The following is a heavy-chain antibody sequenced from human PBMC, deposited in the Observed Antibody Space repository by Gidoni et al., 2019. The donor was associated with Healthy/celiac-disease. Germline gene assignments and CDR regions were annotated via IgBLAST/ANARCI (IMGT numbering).Heavy chain of an antibody. V-gene: IGHV3-21*01. Sequence: EVQLVESRGGLVKPGGSLRLSCAPCGFTFSSYSMNWVLQAPGKGLEWITSINSSISYIYYADSVKGRFTISRDNAKDSLYLQMSSLRAEDTAVYYCARDKGLTGDAFDIWGQGTMVTVSS. CDR1: GFTFSSYS. D-gene: IGHD7-27*01. CDR3: ARDKGLTGDAFDI. CDR2: INSSISYI. J-gene: IGHJ3*02.